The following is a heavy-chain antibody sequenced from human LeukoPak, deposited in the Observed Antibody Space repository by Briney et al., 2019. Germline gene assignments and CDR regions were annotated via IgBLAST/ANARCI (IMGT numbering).Heavy chain of an antibody. CDR3: ARLITMIVVGFDAFDI. D-gene: IGHD3-22*01. CDR2: IIPIFGTA. J-gene: IGHJ3*02. CDR1: GYTFTSYD. Sequence: SVKVSCKASGYTFTSYDINWVRQAPGQGLEWMGGIIPIFGTANYAQKFQGRVTITADESTSTAYMELSSLRSEDTAVYYCARLITMIVVGFDAFDIWGQGTMVTVSS. V-gene: IGHV1-69*13.